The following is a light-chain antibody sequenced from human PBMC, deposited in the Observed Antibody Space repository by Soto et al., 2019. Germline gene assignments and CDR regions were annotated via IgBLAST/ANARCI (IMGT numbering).Light chain of an antibody. CDR1: QSVASN. CDR3: QQYSNWPQT. Sequence: IVMTQSPATLSVSPGDRVTLSCRASQSVASNLAWYQHKPGQAPRVVIYGASTRATGIPARFSGSGSGTEFTLTISGLRSEDFAVYYCQQYSNWPQTFGQGTKLEIK. V-gene: IGKV3-15*01. J-gene: IGKJ2*01. CDR2: GAS.